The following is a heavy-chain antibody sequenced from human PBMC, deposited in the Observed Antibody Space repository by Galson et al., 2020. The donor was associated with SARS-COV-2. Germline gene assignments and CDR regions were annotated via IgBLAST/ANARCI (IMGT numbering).Heavy chain of an antibody. CDR3: ARSPPYGGNSLGPDY. CDR1: GYTFTNYW. J-gene: IGHJ4*02. CDR2: VHPSDSDT. D-gene: IGHD3-16*01. Sequence: GESLKISCKGSGYTFTNYWIAWVRQMPGKALEWVGIVHPSDSDTRYSPSFQGQVTISADKSISTAYLQWSSLKASDSAMYYCARSPPYGGNSLGPDYWGQGTLVTVSS. V-gene: IGHV5-51*01.